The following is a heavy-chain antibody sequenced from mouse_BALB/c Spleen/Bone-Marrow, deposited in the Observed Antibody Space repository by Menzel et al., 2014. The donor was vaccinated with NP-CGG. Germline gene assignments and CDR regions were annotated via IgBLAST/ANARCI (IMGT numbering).Heavy chain of an antibody. CDR3: AALTGTFNY. D-gene: IGHD4-1*01. CDR1: GFNITDSY. J-gene: IGHJ2*02. Sequence: EVQLQQSGADLVKPGASVKLSCTASGFNITDSYMHWVRQRPEQGLEWIGRIDPASAITNYDPKFQGKATLSADTSSNTPSRLFSSLKSGDSAVYYCAALTGTFNYWAQDPCRPVSS. V-gene: IGHV14-3*02. CDR2: IDPASAIT.